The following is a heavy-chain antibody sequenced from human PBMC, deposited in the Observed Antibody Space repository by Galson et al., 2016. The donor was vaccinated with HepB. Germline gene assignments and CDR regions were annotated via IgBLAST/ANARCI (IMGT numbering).Heavy chain of an antibody. J-gene: IGHJ6*02. CDR2: FSGYDSSA. CDR1: GFSVYV. CDR3: AKDLHYEIARSSSDFWRGLARRQSAGDSDMDV. D-gene: IGHD3-3*01. V-gene: IGHV3-23*01. Sequence: SLRLSCAASGFSVYVMSWVRQAPGKGLEWVATFSGYDSSAFYADSVKGRFTIARDSSKKTLFLQMNSLRVDDTARYFGAKDLHYEIARSSSDFWRGLARRQSAGDSDMDVWGQGTTVIVSS.